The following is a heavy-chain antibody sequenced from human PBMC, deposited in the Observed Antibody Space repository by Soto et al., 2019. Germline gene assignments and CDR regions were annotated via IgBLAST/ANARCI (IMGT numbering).Heavy chain of an antibody. CDR1: GGSIGSYY. CDR3: ARDRDSGYEGDWFDS. Sequence: SETLSLTCTVSGGSIGSYYWSWIQQPPGKGLEWIGYIYYSGSTNYNPSLKSRVTISVDTSKNQFSLKLSSVTAADTAVYYCARDRDSGYEGDWFDSWGRRTSVIVSS. J-gene: IGHJ5*01. V-gene: IGHV4-59*01. D-gene: IGHD5-12*01. CDR2: IYYSGST.